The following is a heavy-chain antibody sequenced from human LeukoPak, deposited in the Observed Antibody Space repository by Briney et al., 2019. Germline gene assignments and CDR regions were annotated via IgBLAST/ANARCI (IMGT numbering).Heavy chain of an antibody. CDR2: FYASGTT. CDR1: GGSIVSHY. CDR3: ARQSSDWGNWFDL. V-gene: IGHV4-4*07. Sequence: PSETLSLTCTVSGGSIVSHYWNWIRQPAGRGLEWIGRFYASGTTNTSPSLKSRVTMSVDTSKNHFSLKLDSATAADTAVYYCARQSSDWGNWFDLWGQGTLVTVSS. J-gene: IGHJ5*01. D-gene: IGHD7-27*01.